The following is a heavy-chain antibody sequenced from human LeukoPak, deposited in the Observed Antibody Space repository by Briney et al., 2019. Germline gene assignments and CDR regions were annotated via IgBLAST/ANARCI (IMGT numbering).Heavy chain of an antibody. CDR3: ARGNMIVVVITPFDY. Sequence: GGSLRLSCAASGFTFSSYSMNWVGQAPGKGLEWVSSISSSSSYIYYADSVKGRFTISRDNAKNSLYLQMNSLRAEDTAVYYCARGNMIVVVITPFDYWGQGTLVTVSS. CDR1: GFTFSSYS. CDR2: ISSSSSYI. V-gene: IGHV3-21*01. D-gene: IGHD3-22*01. J-gene: IGHJ4*02.